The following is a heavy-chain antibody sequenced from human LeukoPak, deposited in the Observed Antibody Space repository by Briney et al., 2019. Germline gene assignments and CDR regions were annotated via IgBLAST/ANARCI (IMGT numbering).Heavy chain of an antibody. CDR2: IGGSGIGHST. J-gene: IGHJ4*02. V-gene: IGHV3-23*01. D-gene: IGHD3-22*01. Sequence: AGGSLRLSCVGSGFTFSTHGMNWVRQAPGKGLEWVSGIGGSGIGHSTHYADSVKGRFTISRDNSKNTLYLQMNSLRAEDTAVYYCAKTYYYDSSGPGYFDYWGQGTLVTVSS. CDR3: AKTYYYDSSGPGYFDY. CDR1: GFTFSTHG.